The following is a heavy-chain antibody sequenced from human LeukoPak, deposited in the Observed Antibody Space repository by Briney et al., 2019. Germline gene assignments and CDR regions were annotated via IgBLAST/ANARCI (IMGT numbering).Heavy chain of an antibody. D-gene: IGHD5-12*01. V-gene: IGHV3-23*01. J-gene: IGHJ4*02. Sequence: PGGSLRLSCAASGFTFSSYAMSWVRQAPGKGLEWVSAISGSGGSTYYADSVKGRFTISRDNSKNTLYLQMNSLRAEDTAVYYCAPTRGDIVATIEAWGQGTLVTVSS. CDR3: APTRGDIVATIEA. CDR1: GFTFSSYA. CDR2: ISGSGGST.